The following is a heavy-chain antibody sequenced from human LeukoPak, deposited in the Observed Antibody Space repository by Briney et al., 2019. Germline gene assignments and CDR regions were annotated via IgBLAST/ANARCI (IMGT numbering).Heavy chain of an antibody. V-gene: IGHV1-69*05. Sequence: AVKVSCKASGGTFSSYAISWVRQAPGQGLEWMGGIIPIFGTANYAQKFQGRVTITTDESTSTAYMELSSLRSEDTAVYYCVREVAYYDILTGPTYNWFDPWGQGTLVTVSS. J-gene: IGHJ5*02. CDR3: VREVAYYDILTGPTYNWFDP. CDR2: IIPIFGTA. CDR1: GGTFSSYA. D-gene: IGHD3-9*01.